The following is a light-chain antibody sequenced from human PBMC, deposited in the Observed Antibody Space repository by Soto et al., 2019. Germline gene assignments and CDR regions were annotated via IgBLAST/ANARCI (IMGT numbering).Light chain of an antibody. CDR1: QSVSSN. J-gene: IGKJ1*01. CDR3: QQYNNWPQT. V-gene: IGKV3-15*01. Sequence: EIVMTQSPATLSVSPGERATLSCRASQSVSSNLAWYLQKPGQAPRLLIYGASTRATGIPARFSGSGSGTEFTLTISSLQSEDFAVYYCQQYNNWPQTFGQGIKVDIK. CDR2: GAS.